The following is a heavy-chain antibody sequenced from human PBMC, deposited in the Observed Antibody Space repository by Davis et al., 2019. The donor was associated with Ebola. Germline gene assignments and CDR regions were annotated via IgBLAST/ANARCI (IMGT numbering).Heavy chain of an antibody. Sequence: GESLKISCAASGFTFSSYEMNWVRQAPGKGLEWVSYISSSGSTIYYADSVKGRFTISRDNAKNSLYLQMNSLRAEDTAVYYCARDEITMVQGGIITSRYFDLWGRGTLVTVSS. V-gene: IGHV3-48*03. J-gene: IGHJ2*01. CDR1: GFTFSSYE. CDR3: ARDEITMVQGGIITSRYFDL. D-gene: IGHD3-10*01. CDR2: ISSSGSTI.